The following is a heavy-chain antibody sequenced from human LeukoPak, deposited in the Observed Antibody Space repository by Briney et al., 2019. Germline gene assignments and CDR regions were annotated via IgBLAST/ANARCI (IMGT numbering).Heavy chain of an antibody. CDR3: ARIAYYYDSSGYPDY. D-gene: IGHD3-22*01. Sequence: SVKVSCKASGYTFNSHGISWVRQAPGQGLGWMGWISAYNGDTNYAQKFQGRVTLTTDTSTSTAYMELRSLRSDDTAVYYCARIAYYYDSSGYPDYWGQGTLVTVSS. J-gene: IGHJ4*02. V-gene: IGHV1-18*04. CDR1: GYTFNSHG. CDR2: ISAYNGDT.